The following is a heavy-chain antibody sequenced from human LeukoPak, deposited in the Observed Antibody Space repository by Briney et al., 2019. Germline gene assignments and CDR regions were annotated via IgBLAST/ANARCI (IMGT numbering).Heavy chain of an antibody. D-gene: IGHD1-26*01. CDR1: AFTFSDYS. J-gene: IGHJ5*02. CDR2: ISGRSSTI. V-gene: IGHV3-48*01. CDR3: ARENSGSYRVRWFDP. Sequence: GGSLRLSCAASAFTFSDYSMNWVRQAPGKGLEWVSYISGRSSTIYYADSVKGRFTISRDNAKNLMYLQMNSLRAEDTAVYYCARENSGSYRVRWFDPWGQGTLVTVSS.